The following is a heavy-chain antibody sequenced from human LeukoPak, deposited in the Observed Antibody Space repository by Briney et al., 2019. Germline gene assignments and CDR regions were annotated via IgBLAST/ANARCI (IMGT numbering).Heavy chain of an antibody. CDR3: ARGDPHADL. V-gene: IGHV3-48*03. CDR1: GFDLNTYE. J-gene: IGHJ5*02. Sequence: AGSLRLSCAASGFDLNTYEMNWVRQAPGKGLEWIADITISGHTKNYADSVKGRFTISRDNAGTSLYLQMNSLRVEDTGVYYCARGDPHADLWGQGTLVTVSS. CDR2: ITISGHTK.